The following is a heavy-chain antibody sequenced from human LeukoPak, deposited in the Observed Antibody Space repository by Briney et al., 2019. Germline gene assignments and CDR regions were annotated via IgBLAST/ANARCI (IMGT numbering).Heavy chain of an antibody. J-gene: IGHJ4*02. CDR2: IYYSGST. D-gene: IGHD6-25*01. Sequence: SETLSLTCTVSGGSISSYYWNWIRQPPGKGLEWIGYIYYSGSTNYSPSLKGRVTISVDTSKSQFSLDLTSVTAADTAVYYCAREWSSGWAEFDYWGQGTLVTVSS. V-gene: IGHV4-59*01. CDR3: AREWSSGWAEFDY. CDR1: GGSISSYY.